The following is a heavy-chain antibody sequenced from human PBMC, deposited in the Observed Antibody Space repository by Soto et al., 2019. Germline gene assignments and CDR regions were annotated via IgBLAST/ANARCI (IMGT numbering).Heavy chain of an antibody. V-gene: IGHV3-48*01. Sequence: EVQLVESGGGLVQPGGSLRLSCAASRFTFSSCHMNWVRQAPGKGLEWVAYISSSSSTIYYSDSVKGRFTISRDNAKNALFLQMTSLRAEDTAVYFCARDAFDSSGYEDYWGQGALVTVSA. J-gene: IGHJ4*02. CDR3: ARDAFDSSGYEDY. D-gene: IGHD3-22*01. CDR2: ISSSSSTI. CDR1: RFTFSSCH.